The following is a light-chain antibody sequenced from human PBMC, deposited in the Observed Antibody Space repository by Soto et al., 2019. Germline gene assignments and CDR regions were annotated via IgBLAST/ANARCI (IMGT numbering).Light chain of an antibody. J-gene: IGKJ5*01. CDR1: QDISNY. CDR3: QQYKHLIT. CDR2: DAS. Sequence: DIQMTQSPSSLSASVGDRVTITCQASQDISNYLNWYQQKPGKAPKLLIYDASNLETGVPSRFSGSGSETDFTFTITSLQPEDIATYYCQQYKHLITFGQGTRLEIK. V-gene: IGKV1-33*01.